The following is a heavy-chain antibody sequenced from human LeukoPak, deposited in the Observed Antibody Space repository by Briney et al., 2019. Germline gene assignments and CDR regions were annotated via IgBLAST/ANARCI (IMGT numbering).Heavy chain of an antibody. CDR2: IYSGGST. Sequence: GGSLRLSCAASGFTVSSNYMNWVRQAPGQGLEWISVIYSGGSTYYADSVKGRFTISRDDSKNTLYLQMSSLRAEDTAVYYCARENRPGTGSYPSWGQGTLVTVSS. CDR3: ARENRPGTGSYPS. CDR1: GFTVSSNY. D-gene: IGHD3-10*01. V-gene: IGHV3-53*01. J-gene: IGHJ4*02.